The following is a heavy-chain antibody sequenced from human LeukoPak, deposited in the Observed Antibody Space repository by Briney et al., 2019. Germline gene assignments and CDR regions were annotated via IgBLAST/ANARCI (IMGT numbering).Heavy chain of an antibody. V-gene: IGHV3-21*01. CDR2: TSSRSTYT. D-gene: IGHD1-26*01. J-gene: IGHJ5*02. CDR3: ARAHIQDYTIVGLVDH. Sequence: GGSLRLSCAASGFTFSSYGMHWVRQAPGQGLEWVSSTSSRSTYTYYADSVRGRFTISRDSAKNSLFLQMDSLRVEDTAVYYCARAHIQDYTIVGLVDHWGQGTLVTVSS. CDR1: GFTFSSYG.